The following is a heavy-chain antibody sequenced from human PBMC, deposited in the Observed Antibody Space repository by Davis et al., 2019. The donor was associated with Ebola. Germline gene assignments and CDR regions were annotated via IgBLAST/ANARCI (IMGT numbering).Heavy chain of an antibody. Sequence: PSETLSLTCTVSDASISGHFWNWFRQPPGKELEWIGFISGSGRTSYNPSLKSRVTISADKSKNQFSLNLSSVTAADTAMYFCSRFGAGAYWGQGTLVTVSS. CDR2: ISGSGRT. CDR3: SRFGAGAY. V-gene: IGHV4-59*11. J-gene: IGHJ4*02. D-gene: IGHD4/OR15-4a*01. CDR1: DASISGHF.